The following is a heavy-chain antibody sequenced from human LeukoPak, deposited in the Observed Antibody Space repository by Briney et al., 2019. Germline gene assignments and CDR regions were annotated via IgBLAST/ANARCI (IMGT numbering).Heavy chain of an antibody. CDR3: AREGGDHSGSYYGLALRADYFDY. CDR1: GGSISSGGYY. V-gene: IGHV4-30-2*01. Sequence: SETLSLTCTVSGGSISSGGYYWSWIRQPPGKGLEWIGYIYHSGSTNYNPSLKSRVTISVDKSKNQFSLKLSSVTAADTAVYYCAREGGDHSGSYYGLALRADYFDYWGQGTLVTVSS. D-gene: IGHD1-26*01. CDR2: IYHSGST. J-gene: IGHJ4*02.